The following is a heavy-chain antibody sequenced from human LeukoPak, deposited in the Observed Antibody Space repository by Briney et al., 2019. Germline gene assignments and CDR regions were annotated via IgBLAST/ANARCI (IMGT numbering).Heavy chain of an antibody. CDR3: EKDPNGDYVGAFDS. CDR1: GLTFSNYA. CDR2: ITGRGGT. D-gene: IGHD4-17*01. V-gene: IGHV3-23*01. J-gene: IGHJ3*01. Sequence: RGALRLSCAASGLTFSNYAMTWVRQAPGKGLEWISSITGRGGTSYTDSVKGRFTVYRDNSKNTLYLQMNSLRVGDTALCYCEKDPNGDYVGAFDSWGQGTRTTVSS.